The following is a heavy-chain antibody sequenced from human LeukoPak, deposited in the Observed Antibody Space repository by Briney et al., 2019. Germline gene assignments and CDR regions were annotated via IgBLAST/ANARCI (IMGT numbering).Heavy chain of an antibody. V-gene: IGHV3-30*18. J-gene: IGHJ4*02. D-gene: IGHD2-2*01. Sequence: PGGSLRLSCAASGITSSSHGMHCVRQAPGKGLEWVAVISYDGSSKYYADSVRGRFTISRDNSKNTLYLQMNSLRAEDTAVYYCGKDYCSSTSCPLDYWGQGTLVTVSS. CDR2: ISYDGSSK. CDR3: GKDYCSSTSCPLDY. CDR1: GITSSSHG.